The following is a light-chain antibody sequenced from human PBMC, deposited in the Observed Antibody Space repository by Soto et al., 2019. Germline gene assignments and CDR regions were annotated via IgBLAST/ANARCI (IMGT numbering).Light chain of an antibody. CDR3: QKYDNWPPWT. V-gene: IGKV3-20*01. CDR2: GAS. Sequence: EIVLTQSPGTLSLSPGERATLSCRASQSVNSNSLAWYQQKPGQAPRLLIYGASNRATGIPDRFSGSGSGTEFTLTISRLQSEDFAVYCCQKYDNWPPWTFGQGTKVDIK. CDR1: QSVNSNS. J-gene: IGKJ1*01.